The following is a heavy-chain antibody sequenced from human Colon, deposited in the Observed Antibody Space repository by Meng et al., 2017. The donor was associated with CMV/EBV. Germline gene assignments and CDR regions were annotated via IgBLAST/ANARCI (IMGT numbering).Heavy chain of an antibody. D-gene: IGHD1-26*01. J-gene: IGHJ3*02. CDR3: ARSSGSYSFNAFDI. Sequence: GESLKISCAASGFTFTSHWMHWGRQPPGKGLVWVSRINGDGLNTTYADSVKGRFTISRDNAKNTVHLQMNSLRGEDTAVYYCARSSGSYSFNAFDIWGQGTMVTVSS. V-gene: IGHV3-74*01. CDR2: INGDGLNT. CDR1: GFTFTSHW.